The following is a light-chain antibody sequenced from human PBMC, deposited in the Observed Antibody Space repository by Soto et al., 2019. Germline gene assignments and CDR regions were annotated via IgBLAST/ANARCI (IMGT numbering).Light chain of an antibody. J-gene: IGKJ4*01. CDR2: KAS. Sequence: DIQMTQSPSTLSASVGDRVTITCRASQSISSWLAWYQQKPGKAPKLLIYKASTLKSGVPSRFSGSGSGTEFTLTISSLQPDDFATYYCLQDSNYPLTFGGGTKVDIK. CDR3: LQDSNYPLT. V-gene: IGKV1-5*03. CDR1: QSISSW.